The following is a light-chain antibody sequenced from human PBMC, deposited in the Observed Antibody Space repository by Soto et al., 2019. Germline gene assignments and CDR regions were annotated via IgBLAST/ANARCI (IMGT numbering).Light chain of an antibody. CDR2: WAS. J-gene: IGKJ2*01. V-gene: IGKV4-1*01. CDR1: QSVLYSSNNKNY. Sequence: DIVMTQSPDSLAVSLGERATINCKSSQSVLYSSNNKNYLAWYQQRPGQPPKLLIYWASTRESGVPDRFSGSGSGTDFTLTISSLQAEDVAVYYCQQYYNTPTYPFGQGTRLEIK. CDR3: QQYYNTPTYP.